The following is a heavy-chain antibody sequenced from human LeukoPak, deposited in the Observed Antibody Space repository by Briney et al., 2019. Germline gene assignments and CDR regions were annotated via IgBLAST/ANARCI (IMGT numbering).Heavy chain of an antibody. CDR3: ARATYSSSWYSFWYFDL. J-gene: IGHJ2*01. V-gene: IGHV4-30-2*01. Sequence: PSETLSLTCAVSGGPISSGGYSWSWIRQPPGKGLEWIGDLYHSGSTYYNPSLKSRVTISVDRSKNQFSLKLSSVTAADTAVYYCARATYSSSWYSFWYFDLWGRGTLVTVSS. CDR1: GGPISSGGYS. D-gene: IGHD6-13*01. CDR2: LYHSGST.